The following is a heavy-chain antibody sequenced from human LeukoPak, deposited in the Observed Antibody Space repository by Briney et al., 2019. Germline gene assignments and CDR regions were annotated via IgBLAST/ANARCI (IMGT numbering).Heavy chain of an antibody. D-gene: IGHD3-16*01. Sequence: GGSLRLSCEGSGYSVSGFWMHWVRQAPGEGLVWVSRLNEDGGITNYADFAKGRFTISRDNARNTLYLQMNSLSADDTAVYYCTRDLGGRSAYWGQGALVTVSS. J-gene: IGHJ4*02. CDR3: TRDLGGRSAY. V-gene: IGHV3-74*01. CDR1: GYSVSGFW. CDR2: LNEDGGIT.